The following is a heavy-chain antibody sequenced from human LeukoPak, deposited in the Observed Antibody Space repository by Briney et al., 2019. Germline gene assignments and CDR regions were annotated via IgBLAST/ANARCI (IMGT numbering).Heavy chain of an antibody. CDR3: AKRASSGYYNDAFDI. Sequence: PGGSLRLSCSASGFTFSSYAMHWVRQAPGKGLEYVSAISSNGGSTYYADSVKGRFTISRDNSKNTLYLQMNSLRAEDTAVYYCAKRASSGYYNDAFDIWGQGTMVTVSS. CDR2: ISSNGGST. J-gene: IGHJ3*02. D-gene: IGHD3-22*01. CDR1: GFTFSSYA. V-gene: IGHV3-64*04.